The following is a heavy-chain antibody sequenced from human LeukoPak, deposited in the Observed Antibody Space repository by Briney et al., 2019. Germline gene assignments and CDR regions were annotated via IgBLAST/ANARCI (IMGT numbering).Heavy chain of an antibody. CDR1: GGSFSGYY. J-gene: IGHJ1*01. V-gene: IGHV4-34*01. CDR3: ASGGVVVPAAKSYPPQL. CDR2: INHSRST. Sequence: SETLSLTCAVYGGSFSGYYWSWIRQPPGKGLEWIGEINHSRSTNYNPSLKSRVTISVDTSKNQFSLKLSSVTAADTAVYYCASGGVVVPAAKSYPPQLWGQGTLVTVSS. D-gene: IGHD2-2*01.